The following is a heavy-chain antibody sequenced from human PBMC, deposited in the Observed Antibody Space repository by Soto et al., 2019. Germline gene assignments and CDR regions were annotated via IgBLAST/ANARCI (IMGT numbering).Heavy chain of an antibody. D-gene: IGHD3-3*01. CDR1: GGTFSSYA. V-gene: IGHV1-69*13. Sequence: SVKVSCKASGGTFSSYAISWVRQAPGQGLEWMGGIIPIFGTANYAQKFQGRVTITADESTSTAYMELSSLRPEDTAVYYCARNSGAAEHDFYDNVLVMDFWVHGTSVPVSS. CDR2: IIPIFGTA. J-gene: IGHJ6*02. CDR3: ARNSGAAEHDFYDNVLVMDF.